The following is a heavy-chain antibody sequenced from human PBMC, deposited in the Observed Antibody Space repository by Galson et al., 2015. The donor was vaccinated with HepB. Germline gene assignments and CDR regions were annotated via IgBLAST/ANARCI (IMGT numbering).Heavy chain of an antibody. V-gene: IGHV3-11*04. D-gene: IGHD6-19*01. J-gene: IGHJ6*02. Sequence: SLRLSCAASGFTFSDYYMSWIRQAPGKGLEWVSYISSSSGTIYYADSVKGRFTISRDNAKNSLYLQMNSLRDEDTAVYYCATQGGGWDYYYGMDVWGQGTTVTVSS. CDR3: ATQGGGWDYYYGMDV. CDR2: ISSSSGTI. CDR1: GFTFSDYY.